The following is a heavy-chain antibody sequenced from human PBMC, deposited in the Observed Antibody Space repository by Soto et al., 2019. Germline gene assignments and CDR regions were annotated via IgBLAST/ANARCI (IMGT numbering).Heavy chain of an antibody. D-gene: IGHD3-10*01. CDR2: IKQDGSEK. Sequence: PGGSLRLSCAASGFTFSSYWMSWVRQAPGKGLEWVANIKQDGSEKYYVDSVKGRFTISRDNAKNSLYLQMNSLRAEDTAVYYCAREVLLWFGEMGGDYWGQGTLVTSPQ. CDR1: GFTFSSYW. CDR3: AREVLLWFGEMGGDY. J-gene: IGHJ4*02. V-gene: IGHV3-7*03.